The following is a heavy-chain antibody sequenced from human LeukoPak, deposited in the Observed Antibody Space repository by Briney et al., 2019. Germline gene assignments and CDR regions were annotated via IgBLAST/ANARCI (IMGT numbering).Heavy chain of an antibody. Sequence: GGSLRLSCAASGFIFSSYGMHWVRQAPGKGLEWVAFTRYDGSNKYYADSVKGRFTISRDNSKNTLYLQMNSLRPEDTAVYHCAKDRSGSYSQGLDYWGQGTLVTVSS. D-gene: IGHD1-26*01. CDR3: AKDRSGSYSQGLDY. V-gene: IGHV3-30*02. CDR1: GFIFSSYG. J-gene: IGHJ4*02. CDR2: TRYDGSNK.